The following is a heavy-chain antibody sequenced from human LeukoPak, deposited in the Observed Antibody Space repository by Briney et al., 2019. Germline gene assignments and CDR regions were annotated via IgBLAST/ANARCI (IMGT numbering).Heavy chain of an antibody. Sequence: PSETLSLTCTVSGGSIDTYYWSWIRQPPGKGLEWIGYIYFTGSTNYNPSLKSRVTISVDTSKNQFSLKLTSVTAADTAVYYCARLRSTSHDAFDIWGQGTMVTVSS. D-gene: IGHD2-2*01. V-gene: IGHV4-4*08. CDR2: IYFTGST. CDR1: GGSIDTYY. J-gene: IGHJ3*02. CDR3: ARLRSTSHDAFDI.